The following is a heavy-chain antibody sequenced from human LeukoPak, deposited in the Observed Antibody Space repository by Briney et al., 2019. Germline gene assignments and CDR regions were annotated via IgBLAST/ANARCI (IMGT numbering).Heavy chain of an antibody. Sequence: GGSLRLSCAASGLTFSTFFMHWVRQAPGKGLVWVSSIKSDGSATTYADSVKGRFTISRDNAKNTVYLQMNSLRAADTAVYYCAGPRTTDYYYGMDVWGQGTTVTVSS. J-gene: IGHJ6*02. CDR3: AGPRTTDYYYGMDV. D-gene: IGHD4-11*01. CDR2: IKSDGSAT. V-gene: IGHV3-74*01. CDR1: GLTFSTFF.